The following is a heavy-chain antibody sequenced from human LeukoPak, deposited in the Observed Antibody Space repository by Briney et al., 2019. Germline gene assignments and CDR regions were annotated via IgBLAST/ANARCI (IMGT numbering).Heavy chain of an antibody. CDR2: ISGSGGST. CDR3: ARDDFVGYYDSSGYRGYFDY. CDR1: GFTFSSYA. D-gene: IGHD3-22*01. J-gene: IGHJ4*02. Sequence: PGGSLRLSCAASGFTFSSYAMSWVRQAPGKGLEWVSAISGSGGSTYYADSVKGRFTISRDNSKNTLYLQMNSLRAEDTAVYYCARDDFVGYYDSSGYRGYFDYWGQGTLVTVSS. V-gene: IGHV3-23*01.